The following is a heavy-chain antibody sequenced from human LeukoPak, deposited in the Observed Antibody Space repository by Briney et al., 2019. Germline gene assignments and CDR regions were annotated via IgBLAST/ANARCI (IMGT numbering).Heavy chain of an antibody. CDR3: ARGKEVTDY. CDR1: GFTFSSYA. V-gene: IGHV3-30-3*01. J-gene: IGHJ4*02. Sequence: GGSLRLSCAASGFTFSSYAMHWVRQAPGKGLEWVAVISYDGSNKYYADSVKGRFTISRDNSKNTLYLQMNSLRAEDTAVYYCARGKEVTDYWGQGTLVTVSS. CDR2: ISYDGSNK. D-gene: IGHD2-21*02.